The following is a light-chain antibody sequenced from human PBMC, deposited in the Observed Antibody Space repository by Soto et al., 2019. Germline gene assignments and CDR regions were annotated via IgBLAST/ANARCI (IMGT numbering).Light chain of an antibody. CDR1: QSVGSY. V-gene: IGKV3-11*01. CDR3: QQRSNWPIT. J-gene: IGKJ5*01. Sequence: EIVLTQSPATLSLSPGEGATLSWRASQSVGSYLAWYQQKPGQAPRLLIYDASNRATGIPARFSGSGSGTDFTLTISSLEPEDFAVYYCQQRSNWPITFGQGTRLEIK. CDR2: DAS.